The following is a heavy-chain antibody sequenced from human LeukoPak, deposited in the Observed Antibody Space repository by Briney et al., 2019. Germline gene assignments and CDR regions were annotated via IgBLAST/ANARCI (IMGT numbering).Heavy chain of an antibody. D-gene: IGHD3-9*01. CDR2: LFSSGTT. Sequence: SETLSLTCTVSGGSFSSGDYSWNWIRQPAGQGLEWIGRLFSSGTTNYNPSLKSRVTISVDTSKNQFSLKLSSVTAADTAVYYCARLRSLGDILTGSGFDPWGQGTLVTVSS. V-gene: IGHV4-61*02. CDR3: ARLRSLGDILTGSGFDP. J-gene: IGHJ5*02. CDR1: GGSFSSGDYS.